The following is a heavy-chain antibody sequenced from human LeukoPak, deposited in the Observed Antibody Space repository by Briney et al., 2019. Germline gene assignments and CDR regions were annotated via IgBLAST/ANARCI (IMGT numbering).Heavy chain of an antibody. V-gene: IGHV4-39*01. Sequence: SETLSLTCTVSVGSISSSSYYWGWIRQPPGKGLEWIGSIYYSGSTYYNPSLKSRVTISVDTSKNQFSLKLSSVTAADTAVYYCARPRKGYGAFDIWGQGTMVTVSS. CDR2: IYYSGST. CDR1: VGSISSSSYY. D-gene: IGHD5-12*01. CDR3: ARPRKGYGAFDI. J-gene: IGHJ3*02.